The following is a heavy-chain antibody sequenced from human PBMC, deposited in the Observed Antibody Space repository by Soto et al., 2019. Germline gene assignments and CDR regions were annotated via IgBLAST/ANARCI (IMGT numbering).Heavy chain of an antibody. Sequence: SETLSLTCTVSGGSISSYYWSWIRQPPGKGLEWIGYIYYSGSTNYNPSLKSRVTISVDTSKNQFSLKLSSVTAADTAVYYCARQEHYCSGGSCYLIPFDYWGQGTLVTVSS. D-gene: IGHD2-15*01. CDR1: GGSISSYY. V-gene: IGHV4-59*08. CDR2: IYYSGST. CDR3: ARQEHYCSGGSCYLIPFDY. J-gene: IGHJ4*02.